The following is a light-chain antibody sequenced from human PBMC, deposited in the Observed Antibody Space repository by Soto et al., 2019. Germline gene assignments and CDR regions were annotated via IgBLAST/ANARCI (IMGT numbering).Light chain of an antibody. CDR2: GAS. V-gene: IGKV3-15*01. Sequence: EIVMTQSPATLSVSPGERATLSCRASQSVSSNLAWYQQKPGQAPRLLIYGASTRAVGVPARFSGSGSGTDFTLTISSLQSEDFAVYYCQQYHNWPPQYTFGQGTKLQIK. CDR3: QQYHNWPPQYT. CDR1: QSVSSN. J-gene: IGKJ2*01.